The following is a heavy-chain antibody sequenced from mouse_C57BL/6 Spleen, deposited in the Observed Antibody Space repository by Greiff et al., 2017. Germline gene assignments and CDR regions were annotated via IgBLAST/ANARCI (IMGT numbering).Heavy chain of an antibody. Sequence: VQLQQSGPELVKPGASVKISCKASGYTFTDYYMNWVKQSHGKSLEWIGDINPNNGGTSYNQKFKGKATLTVDKSSSTAYMELRSLTSEDSAVYYCARKRAGYYFDCWGQGTTLTVS. D-gene: IGHD4-1*01. CDR2: INPNNGGT. CDR1: GYTFTDYY. V-gene: IGHV1-26*01. CDR3: ARKRAGYYFDC. J-gene: IGHJ2*01.